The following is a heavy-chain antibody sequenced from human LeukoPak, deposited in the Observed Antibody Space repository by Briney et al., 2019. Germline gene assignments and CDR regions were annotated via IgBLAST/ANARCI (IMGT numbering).Heavy chain of an antibody. CDR1: GFSFSGYG. Sequence: PGRSLRLSCAASGFSFSGYGMHWVRQAPGKGLEWVAVIWYNGNDKDYADSVKGRFTISRDNSKNTLYLQMNSLRVEDTAVYYCARDGDVVVPAATRGAFDIWGQGTMVTVSS. J-gene: IGHJ3*02. CDR3: ARDGDVVVPAATRGAFDI. CDR2: IWYNGNDK. V-gene: IGHV3-33*01. D-gene: IGHD2-2*01.